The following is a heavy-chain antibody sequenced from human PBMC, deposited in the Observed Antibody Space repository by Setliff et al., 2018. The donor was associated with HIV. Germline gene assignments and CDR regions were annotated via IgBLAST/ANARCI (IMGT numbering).Heavy chain of an antibody. Sequence: ASVKVSCKASGGTFSNYGMSGVRQAPGQGLEWMGWINPNNGGTNYAQKFQGRVTMTWDTSISTAYMKLSRLRSDDTAVYYCAKDIPGPAINSGRIKNGFDPWGEGTLVTVSA. CDR1: GGTFSNYG. J-gene: IGHJ5*02. CDR2: INPNNGGT. D-gene: IGHD6-19*01. CDR3: AKDIPGPAINSGRIKNGFDP. V-gene: IGHV1-2*02.